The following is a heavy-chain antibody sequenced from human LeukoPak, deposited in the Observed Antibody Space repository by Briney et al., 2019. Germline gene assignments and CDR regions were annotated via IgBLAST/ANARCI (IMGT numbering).Heavy chain of an antibody. CDR3: ARSSWSLFDY. CDR2: IYHSGST. D-gene: IGHD1-26*01. V-gene: IGHV4-59*04. J-gene: IGHJ4*02. Sequence: PSETLSLTCTVSGGSISSYYWSWIRQPPGKGLEWIGSIYHSGSTYYNPSLKSRVTFSVDTSKNQFSLKLSSVTAADTAVYYCARSSWSLFDYWGQGTLVTVSS. CDR1: GGSISSYY.